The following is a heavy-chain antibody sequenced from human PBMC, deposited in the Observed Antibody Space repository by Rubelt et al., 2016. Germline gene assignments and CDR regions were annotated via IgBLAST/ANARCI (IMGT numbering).Heavy chain of an antibody. J-gene: IGHJ4*02. V-gene: IGHV3-74*01. D-gene: IGHD3-10*01. Sequence: GKGLVWVSRINSDGSTTSYADSVKGRFTISRDDAKNTLYLQMNGLRAEDTAVYYCARFYYGSGSYVFDYWGQGTLVTVSS. CDR3: ARFYYGSGSYVFDY. CDR2: INSDGSTT.